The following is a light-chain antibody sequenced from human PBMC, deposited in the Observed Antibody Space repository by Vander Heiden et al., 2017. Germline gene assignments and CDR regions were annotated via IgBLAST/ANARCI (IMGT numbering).Light chain of an antibody. Sequence: ESVSTQSPDSLAVSLGERDTINCKSSQSVVYSSDNKNYLVWNQQKPGHPPKLLIYWASTRESGVPNRFSGGSSGTDFTLTISSLQAEDVAVYYCQQYYTTPYTFGQGTKLEIK. J-gene: IGKJ2*01. CDR3: QQYYTTPYT. CDR1: QSVVYSSDNKNY. CDR2: WAS. V-gene: IGKV4-1*01.